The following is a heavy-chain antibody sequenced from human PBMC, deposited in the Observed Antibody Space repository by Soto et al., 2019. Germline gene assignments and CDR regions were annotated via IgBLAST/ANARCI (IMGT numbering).Heavy chain of an antibody. J-gene: IGHJ4*02. V-gene: IGHV4-31*03. D-gene: IGHD3-22*01. CDR3: ARDTTYDSSGPVDY. CDR1: GGSISSGGYY. Sequence: QVQLQESGPGLVKPSQTLSLTCTVSGGSISSGGYYWSWIRQHPGKGLEWIGYIYYSGSTYYNPSLKSRVTISVDTSKNQFSLKLTSVTAADTAVYYCARDTTYDSSGPVDYWGQGTLVTVSS. CDR2: IYYSGST.